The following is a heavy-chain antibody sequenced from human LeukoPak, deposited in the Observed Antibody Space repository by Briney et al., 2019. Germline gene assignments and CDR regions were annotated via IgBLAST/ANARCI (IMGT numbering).Heavy chain of an antibody. Sequence: GGSLRLSCAASGFTFSSYEMNWVRQAPGKGLEWVSYISSSGSTIYYADSVKGRFTISRDNAKNSLYLQMNSLRAEDTAVYYCARFGPYYYGSGSYYGGGYWGQGTLVTVSS. V-gene: IGHV3-48*03. J-gene: IGHJ4*02. D-gene: IGHD3-10*01. CDR3: ARFGPYYYGSGSYYGGGY. CDR2: ISSSGSTI. CDR1: GFTFSSYE.